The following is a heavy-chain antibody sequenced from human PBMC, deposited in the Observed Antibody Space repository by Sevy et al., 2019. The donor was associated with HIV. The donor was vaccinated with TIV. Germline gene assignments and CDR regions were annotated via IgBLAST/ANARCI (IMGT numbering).Heavy chain of an antibody. D-gene: IGHD4-17*01. CDR1: GGSISDHY. CDR3: ARHGAYGDYVPNDPPLDY. J-gene: IGHJ4*01. CDR2: FYYGSGTT. V-gene: IGHV4-59*08. Sequence: SETLSLTCTVSGGSISDHYWSWIRQPPGKGLEWIGYFYYGSGTTNYNPSLKSRVTISIDTSKNQFSLKVSPVTAADPAVYYCARHGAYGDYVPNDPPLDYWGRGILVTVSS.